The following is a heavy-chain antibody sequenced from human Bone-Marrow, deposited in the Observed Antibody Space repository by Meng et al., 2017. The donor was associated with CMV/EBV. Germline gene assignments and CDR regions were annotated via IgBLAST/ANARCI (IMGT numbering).Heavy chain of an antibody. Sequence: GESPKISCAASGFTFSSYAMHWVRQAPGKGLEWVAVISYDGSNKYYADSVKGRFTISRDNSKNTLYLQMNSLRAEDTAVYYCARDRNDFWSGYSSSYYYYGMDVWGQGTTVTVSS. CDR2: ISYDGSNK. D-gene: IGHD3-3*01. J-gene: IGHJ6*01. CDR1: GFTFSSYA. CDR3: ARDRNDFWSGYSSSYYYYGMDV. V-gene: IGHV3-30*04.